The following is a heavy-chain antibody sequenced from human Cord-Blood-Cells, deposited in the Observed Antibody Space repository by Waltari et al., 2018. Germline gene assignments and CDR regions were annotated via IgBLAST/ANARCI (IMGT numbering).Heavy chain of an antibody. CDR3: ASAIIYSNYYYYYGMDV. V-gene: IGHV1-24*01. D-gene: IGHD4-4*01. CDR2: FDPEDVET. J-gene: IGHJ6*02. Sequence: QVQLVQSGAEVKKPGASVKVSCKVSGYTLTELSMHWVRQAPGKGLEWMGVFDPEDVETINAQKFQGRVTMTEETSTDTAYMELSSLRSEDTAVYYCASAIIYSNYYYYYGMDVWGQGTTVTVSS. CDR1: GYTLTELS.